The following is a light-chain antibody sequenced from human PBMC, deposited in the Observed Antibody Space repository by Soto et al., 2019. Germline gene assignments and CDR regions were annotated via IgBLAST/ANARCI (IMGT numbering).Light chain of an antibody. CDR2: DAS. J-gene: IGKJ3*01. Sequence: DIQMTQSPSSLSASVGDRVTITCQASQNINIYLNWYQQSPGRAPKLLIYDASSLEKGVPSRFSGNGSGTHFTVTMSSLQPEDIATYYCQPYDDLPFTFGPGTKVDIK. V-gene: IGKV1-33*01. CDR3: QPYDDLPFT. CDR1: QNINIY.